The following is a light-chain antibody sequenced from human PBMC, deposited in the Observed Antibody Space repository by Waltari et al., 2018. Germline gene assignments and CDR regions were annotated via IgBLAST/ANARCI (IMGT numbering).Light chain of an antibody. Sequence: EIVMTQSPTALSVSPGERATLSCRPSQSVSAVLPWYQLKPGQAPRLLIYGASTRATSSPARFSGSGSGTEFTLNISSLQSEDFAIYYCQHYNNWRWTFGQGTKVEI. V-gene: IGKV3-15*01. CDR2: GAS. CDR1: QSVSAV. CDR3: QHYNNWRWT. J-gene: IGKJ1*01.